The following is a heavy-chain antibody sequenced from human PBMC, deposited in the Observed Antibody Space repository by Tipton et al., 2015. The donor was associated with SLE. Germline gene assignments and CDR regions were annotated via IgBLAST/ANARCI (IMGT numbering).Heavy chain of an antibody. CDR1: GHSISSSNW. D-gene: IGHD4-11*01. CDR2: MYHSGST. J-gene: IGHJ3*02. CDR3: ARRYSTAFDI. Sequence: GLVKPSDTLSLTCGVSGHSISSSNWWGWIRQPPGKGLEWIAYMYHSGSTYYNPSLKSRVTISVDTSKNQFSLKLSPVTAADTAVYYCARRYSTAFDIWGQGTMVTVSS. V-gene: IGHV4-28*01.